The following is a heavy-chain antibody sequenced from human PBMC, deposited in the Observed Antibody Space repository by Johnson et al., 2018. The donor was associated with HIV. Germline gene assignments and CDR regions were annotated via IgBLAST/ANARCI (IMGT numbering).Heavy chain of an antibody. CDR1: RFTFSSYA. CDR3: AKVRYYDRDAFDI. V-gene: IGHV3-30-3*01. D-gene: IGHD3-22*01. Sequence: QVQLVESGGGVVQPGRSLRLSCAASRFTFSSYAMHWVRQAPGKGLEWVEVISYDGSKKNYADSATGRFTISRDNSKNTLYLQMNSLRAEDTAVHYCAKVRYYDRDAFDIWGPGTLVTVSP. CDR2: ISYDGSKK. J-gene: IGHJ3*02.